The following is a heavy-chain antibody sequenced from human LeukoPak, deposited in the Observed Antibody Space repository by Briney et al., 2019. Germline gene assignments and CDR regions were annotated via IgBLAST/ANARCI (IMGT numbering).Heavy chain of an antibody. V-gene: IGHV3-23*01. CDR2: ISGSGGST. J-gene: IGHJ6*02. Sequence: PGGSLRLSCAASGFTFSSYDMNWVRQAPGKGLEWVSAISGSGGSTYYADSVKGRFTISRDNSKNTLYLQMNSLRAEDTAVYYCANDLRYFDWLSPGLTYYYYGMDVWGQGTTVTVSS. CDR3: ANDLRYFDWLSPGLTYYYYGMDV. CDR1: GFTFSSYD. D-gene: IGHD3-9*01.